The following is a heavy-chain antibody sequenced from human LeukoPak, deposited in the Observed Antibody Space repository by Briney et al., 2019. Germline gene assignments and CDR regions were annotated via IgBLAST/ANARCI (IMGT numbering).Heavy chain of an antibody. CDR2: MDKETNLYAT. D-gene: IGHD1-26*01. Sequence: GESLKISCVASGFTFSFSAIHWVRQSSGKGLEWIGHMDKETNLYATALAASVKGRFTVSRDDSKNTAYLHMNSLKTEDTALYYCTRDSGTYNWIDPWGQGTLVTVSS. CDR1: GFTFSFSA. V-gene: IGHV3-73*01. CDR3: TRDSGTYNWIDP. J-gene: IGHJ5*02.